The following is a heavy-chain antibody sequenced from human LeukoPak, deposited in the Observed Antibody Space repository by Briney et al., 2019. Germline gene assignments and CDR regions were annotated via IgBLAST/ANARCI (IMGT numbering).Heavy chain of an antibody. CDR3: AKDSHVWGSYRYRDFDY. J-gene: IGHJ4*02. CDR2: ISYDGSNK. V-gene: IGHV3-30*18. Sequence: SCKASGFTFSSYGMHWVRQAPGKGLEWVAVISYDGSNKYYADSVKGRFTISRDNSKNTLYLQMNSLRAEDTAVYYCAKDSHVWGSYRYRDFDYWGQGTLVTVSS. D-gene: IGHD3-16*02. CDR1: GFTFSSYG.